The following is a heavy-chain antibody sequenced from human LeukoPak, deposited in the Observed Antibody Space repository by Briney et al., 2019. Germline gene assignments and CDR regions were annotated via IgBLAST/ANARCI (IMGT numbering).Heavy chain of an antibody. CDR3: AKFVNYGSYYYYYYIDV. CDR2: ISESGDTT. D-gene: IGHD3-10*01. V-gene: IGHV3-23*01. Sequence: GGSLRLSCAASKFTFSRYAMSWVRLAPGKGLEWISTISESGDTTYYADSVKGRFTISRDNSKNTLYLQMNSLRAEDTAVYYCAKFVNYGSYYYYYYIDVWGKGTTDTVSS. CDR1: KFTFSRYA. J-gene: IGHJ6*03.